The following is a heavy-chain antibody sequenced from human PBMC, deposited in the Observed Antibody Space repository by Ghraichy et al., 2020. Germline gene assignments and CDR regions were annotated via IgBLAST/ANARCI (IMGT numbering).Heavy chain of an antibody. D-gene: IGHD2/OR15-2a*01. CDR3: AGVALTTSTWGGWFDS. J-gene: IGHJ5*01. V-gene: IGHV1-3*01. CDR1: GYTFTSYS. Sequence: ASVKVSCKTSGYTFTSYSLHWVRQAPGQRLEWVGWINVGNGNTRYSQTLEGRVTITRDTSASTVYMELSSLRSEDTAVYYCAGVALTTSTWGGWFDSWGQGTLVTVSS. CDR2: INVGNGNT.